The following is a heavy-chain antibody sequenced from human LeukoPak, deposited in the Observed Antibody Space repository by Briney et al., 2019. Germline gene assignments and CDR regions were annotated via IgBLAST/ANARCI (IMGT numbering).Heavy chain of an antibody. CDR3: ASRTGSYYPFDS. D-gene: IGHD1-26*01. J-gene: IGHJ4*02. CDR2: MYPGGSDI. Sequence: GESLKISCKGSGYSFSNYYIDWVRQMPGKGLEWMGVMYPGGSDIRYSPSFQGQVTISADKSIDTAYLQWSSLKASDSAMYYSASRTGSYYPFDSWGQGTLVTVSS. CDR1: GYSFSNYY. V-gene: IGHV5-51*01.